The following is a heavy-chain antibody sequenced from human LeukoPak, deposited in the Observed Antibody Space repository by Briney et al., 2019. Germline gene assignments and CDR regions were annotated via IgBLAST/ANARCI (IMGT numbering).Heavy chain of an antibody. CDR2: ISSSSSYI. V-gene: IGHV3-21*01. D-gene: IGHD6-13*01. Sequence: GGSLRLSCAASGFTFSSYSMYWVRQAPGKGLEWVSSISSSSSYIYYADSVKGRFTISRDNAKNSLYLQMNSLRAEDTAVYYCARGLPYSSSPNWFDPWGQGTLVTVSS. CDR3: ARGLPYSSSPNWFDP. J-gene: IGHJ5*02. CDR1: GFTFSSYS.